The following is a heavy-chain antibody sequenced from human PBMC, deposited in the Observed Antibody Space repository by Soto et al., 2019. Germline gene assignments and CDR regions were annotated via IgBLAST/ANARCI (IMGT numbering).Heavy chain of an antibody. J-gene: IGHJ4*02. V-gene: IGHV3-15*01. D-gene: IGHD2-15*01. CDR1: GFTFSNAW. CDR3: AGYRPDDY. CDR2: IKSKTDGGTT. Sequence: EVQLVESGGGLVKPGGSLRLSCAASGFTFSNAWMGWVRQAPGKGLEWVGRIKSKTDGGTTDYAAPVKGRFTVSRDDSKHTLYLQMSSLKIEDTAVYYCAGYRPDDYWGQGTLVTVSS.